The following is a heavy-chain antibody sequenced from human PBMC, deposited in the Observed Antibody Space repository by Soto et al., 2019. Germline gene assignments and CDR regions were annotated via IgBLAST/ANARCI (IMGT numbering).Heavy chain of an antibody. V-gene: IGHV3-23*01. CDR1: GFIFENFG. J-gene: IGHJ5*02. Sequence: LSCAASGFIFENFGMSWVRQAPGKGLEWISSISGSGFKKYYADSVKGRFTISRDNSKSTVYLELNNLSAEDTAVYHCAKNQGVELVPLATVDWFDPWGQGSVVTVS. CDR3: AKNQGVELVPLATVDWFDP. CDR2: ISGSGFKK. D-gene: IGHD1-26*01.